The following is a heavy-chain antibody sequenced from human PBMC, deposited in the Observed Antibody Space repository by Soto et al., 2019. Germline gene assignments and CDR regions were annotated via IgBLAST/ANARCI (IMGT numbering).Heavy chain of an antibody. CDR1: GYTFTSYG. J-gene: IGHJ5*02. CDR3: ARANFLYSSIYNWFDP. CDR2: ISAYTGTT. V-gene: IGHV1-18*01. D-gene: IGHD6-13*01. Sequence: QVQLVQSGAEVKKPGASVKVSCKASGYTFTSYGISWVRQAPGQGLEWMGWISAYTGTTNYAQKLQGRVTMTTDTSTSTAYMELRSLRSDDTAVYYCARANFLYSSIYNWFDPWGQGTLVTVSA.